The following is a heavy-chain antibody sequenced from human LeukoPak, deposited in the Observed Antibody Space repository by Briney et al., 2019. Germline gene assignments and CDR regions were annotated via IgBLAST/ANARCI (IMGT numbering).Heavy chain of an antibody. D-gene: IGHD4-17*01. CDR3: ARDAPDYGDYIDY. V-gene: IGHV4-34*01. J-gene: IGHJ4*02. Sequence: SETLSLTCAVYGGSFSGYYWSWIRQPPGKGLEWIGEINHSGSTNYNPSLKSRVTISVDTSKNQFSLKLSSVTAADTAVYYCARDAPDYGDYIDYWGQGTLVTVSS. CDR2: INHSGST. CDR1: GGSFSGYY.